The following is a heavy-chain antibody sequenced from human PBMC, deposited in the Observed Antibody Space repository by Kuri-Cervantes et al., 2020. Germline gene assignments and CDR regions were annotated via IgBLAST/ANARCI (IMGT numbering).Heavy chain of an antibody. Sequence: GGSLRLSCVASGFTFNSYWMGWVRQGPGKGLEWVANIKQDGSEKYYVDSVKGRFTISRDNAKNSLYLQMNSLRAEDTAVYYCASGSSGWYSDYWGQGTLVTVSS. CDR3: ASGSSGWYSDY. D-gene: IGHD6-19*01. CDR1: GFTFNSYW. J-gene: IGHJ4*02. V-gene: IGHV3-7*01. CDR2: IKQDGSEK.